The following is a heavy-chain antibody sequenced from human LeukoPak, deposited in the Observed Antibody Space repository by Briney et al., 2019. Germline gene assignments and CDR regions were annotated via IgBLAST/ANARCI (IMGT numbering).Heavy chain of an antibody. CDR3: ARAFRGGSSGWYGY. CDR1: GYTFSGYA. CDR2: INAGNGHT. D-gene: IGHD6-19*01. Sequence: GASVKVSCKASGYTFSGYAIHWVRQAPGQRFEWMGWINAGNGHTKYSQNFQGRVTMTTDTSTSTAYMELRSLRSDDTAVYYCARAFRGGSSGWYGYWGQGTLDTVSS. J-gene: IGHJ4*02. V-gene: IGHV1-3*01.